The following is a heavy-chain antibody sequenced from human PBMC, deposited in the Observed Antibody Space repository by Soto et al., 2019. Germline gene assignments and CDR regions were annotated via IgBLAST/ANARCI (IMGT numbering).Heavy chain of an antibody. D-gene: IGHD2-21*01. CDR2: ITSNGGNT. CDR1: GFTFSRYA. V-gene: IGHV3-64*01. Sequence: EVQLVESGGGLVQPGGSLRLSCAASGFTFSRYAMHWVRQAPGKGLECVSAITSNGGNTDYASSVKGRFTISRDNSKNTLYLQMGSLRAEDMAVYYCARRIPFGYGMDVWGQGTTVTGSS. J-gene: IGHJ6*02. CDR3: ARRIPFGYGMDV.